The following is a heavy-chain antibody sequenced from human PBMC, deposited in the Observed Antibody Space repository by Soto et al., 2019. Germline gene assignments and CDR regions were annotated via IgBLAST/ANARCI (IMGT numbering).Heavy chain of an antibody. Sequence: QAQLVQSGAEVRKPGASVKVSCKASGYTFTTYVINWVRQAPGQGLEWLVWMDPNSGSTGYAQNFQGRITMTRNISRNTAHMELSSLQSEDTAVYYCARERKFDFWRKGLDVWGQGTTVTVSS. J-gene: IGHJ6*02. D-gene: IGHD3-3*01. V-gene: IGHV1-8*01. CDR2: MDPNSGST. CDR1: GYTFTTYV. CDR3: ARERKFDFWRKGLDV.